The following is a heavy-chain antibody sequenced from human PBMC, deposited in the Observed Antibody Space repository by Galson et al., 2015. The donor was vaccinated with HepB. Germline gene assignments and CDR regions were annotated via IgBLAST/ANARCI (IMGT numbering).Heavy chain of an antibody. CDR2: ISGSAYGT. CDR3: ATSSLLLSYPFDY. CDR1: GFTFNNYA. Sequence: SLRLSCAASGFTFNNYAMNWVRQAPGKGLVWVSTISGSAYGTYYADSVKGRFTISRDNSKNTLYLQMNSLRAEDTAVYCCATSSLLLSYPFDYWGQGTLVTVSS. V-gene: IGHV3-23*01. J-gene: IGHJ4*02. D-gene: IGHD3-22*01.